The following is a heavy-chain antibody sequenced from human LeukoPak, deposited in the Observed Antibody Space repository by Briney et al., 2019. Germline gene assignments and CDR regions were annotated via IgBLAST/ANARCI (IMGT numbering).Heavy chain of an antibody. CDR2: IYPGDSDT. Sequence: GESLKISCKGSGYSFTSYWIGWVRQMPGKGLECMGIIYPGDSDTRYSPSFQGQVTISADRSISTAYLQWSSLKGSDTAMYYCARHETGPYFDYWGQGTLVTVSS. D-gene: IGHD1-1*01. CDR1: GYSFTSYW. J-gene: IGHJ4*02. V-gene: IGHV5-51*01. CDR3: ARHETGPYFDY.